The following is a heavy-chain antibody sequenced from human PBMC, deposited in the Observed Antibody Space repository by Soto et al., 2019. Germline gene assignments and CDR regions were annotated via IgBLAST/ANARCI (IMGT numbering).Heavy chain of an antibody. CDR3: AKDRSDYGDFVRFLVY. CDR2: ISYDGSNK. J-gene: IGHJ4*02. D-gene: IGHD4-17*01. V-gene: IGHV3-30*18. Sequence: QVQLVESGGGVVQPGRSLRLSCAASGFTFSSYGMHWLRRARGKGLEWVAVISYDGSNKYYADSVKGRFTISRDNSKNTLYLQMNSLRAEDTAVYYCAKDRSDYGDFVRFLVYWGQGTLVTVSS. CDR1: GFTFSSYG.